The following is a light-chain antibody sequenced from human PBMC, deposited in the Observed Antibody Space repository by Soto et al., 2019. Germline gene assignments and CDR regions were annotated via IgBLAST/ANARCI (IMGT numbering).Light chain of an antibody. CDR3: SSYTSSSTV. CDR1: SSDVGGYNL. V-gene: IGLV2-14*02. Sequence: QSALTQPASVSGSPGQSITISCTGTSSDVGGYNLVSWYQQHPDKAPKLVIYEGSNRPSGVSSRFSGSKSGNTASLTISGLQAEDEADYYCSSYTSSSTVFGTGTKVTVL. CDR2: EGS. J-gene: IGLJ1*01.